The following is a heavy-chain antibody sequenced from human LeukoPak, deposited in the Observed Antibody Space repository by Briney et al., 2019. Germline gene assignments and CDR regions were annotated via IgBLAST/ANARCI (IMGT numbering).Heavy chain of an antibody. CDR3: ARDPSDSSGYYKKKWTKTFDY. J-gene: IGHJ4*02. CDR2: TSSSGGST. V-gene: IGHV3-23*01. D-gene: IGHD3-22*01. CDR1: GFTFTSCG. Sequence: GGSLRLSCAASGFTFTSCGMSWVRQAPGMGLEWVSSTSSSGGSTFYADSVKGRFTISRDNSKNTLYLQMNSLRAEDTAVYYCARDPSDSSGYYKKKWTKTFDYWGQGTLVTVSS.